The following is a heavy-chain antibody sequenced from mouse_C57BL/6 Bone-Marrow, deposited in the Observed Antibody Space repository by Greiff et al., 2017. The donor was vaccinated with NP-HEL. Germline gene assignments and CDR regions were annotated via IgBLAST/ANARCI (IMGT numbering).Heavy chain of an antibody. Sequence: GQRQQFVGGRVRPGASVKLSCTASGFNIKDDYMHWVKQRPEQGLEWIGWIDPENGDTEYASKFQGKATITADTSSNTAYLQLSSLTSEDTAVYYCTGYGKVDYWGQGTTLTVSS. CDR3: TGYGKVDY. CDR2: IDPENGDT. V-gene: IGHV14-4*01. J-gene: IGHJ2*01. CDR1: GFNIKDDY. D-gene: IGHD2-1*01.